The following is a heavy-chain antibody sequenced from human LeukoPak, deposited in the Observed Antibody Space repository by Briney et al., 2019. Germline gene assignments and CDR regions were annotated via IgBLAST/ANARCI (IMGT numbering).Heavy chain of an antibody. D-gene: IGHD6-13*01. J-gene: IGHJ4*02. CDR3: ARAPRKTLPGPIAAAGPLYFDY. CDR1: GGSISSYY. CDR2: IYYSGST. Sequence: PSETLSLTCTVSGGSISSYYWSWIRQPPGKGLEWIGYIYYSGSTNYNPSLKSRVTISVDTSKNQFSLKLSSVTAADTAVYYCARAPRKTLPGPIAAAGPLYFDYWGQGTLVTVSS. V-gene: IGHV4-59*01.